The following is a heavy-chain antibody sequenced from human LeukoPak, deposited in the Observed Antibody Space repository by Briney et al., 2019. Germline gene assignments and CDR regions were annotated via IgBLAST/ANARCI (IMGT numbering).Heavy chain of an antibody. J-gene: IGHJ5*02. V-gene: IGHV1-8*02. Sequence: SVKVSCKASGYTFTSYDINWVRQATGQGLEWMGWMNPNSGNTGYAQKFQGRVTMTRNTSISTAYMELSSLRSEDTAVYYCARGPPTRDSSSWYWEYNWFDPWGQGTLVTVSS. D-gene: IGHD6-13*01. CDR1: GYTFTSYD. CDR3: ARGPPTRDSSSWYWEYNWFDP. CDR2: MNPNSGNT.